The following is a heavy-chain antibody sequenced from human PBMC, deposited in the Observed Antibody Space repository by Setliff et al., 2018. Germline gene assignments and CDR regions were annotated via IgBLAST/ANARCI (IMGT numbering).Heavy chain of an antibody. J-gene: IGHJ4*02. CDR3: ARELGLRAPFDF. CDR2: IYSSGRT. D-gene: IGHD4-17*01. Sequence: SETLSLTCRVSGDSISDYHGSWIRQPPGQGLEWIGYIYSSGRTNYNPSLKSRVSLPLDTSKNQFSLDLSSVTPADTAVYYCARELGLRAPFDFWGQGILVTVSS. CDR1: GDSISDYH. V-gene: IGHV4-59*01.